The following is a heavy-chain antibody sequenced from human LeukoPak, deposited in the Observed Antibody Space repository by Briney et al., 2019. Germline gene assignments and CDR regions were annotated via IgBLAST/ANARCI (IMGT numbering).Heavy chain of an antibody. Sequence: GASVKVSCKASGYTFTIYGISWVRQAPGQGLEWMGWISAYNGSTNYAQKLQGRVTMTTDTSTSTAYMELRSLRSDDTAVYYCARGPPLGYCSGGSCHPAFDYWGQGALVTVSS. J-gene: IGHJ4*02. CDR3: ARGPPLGYCSGGSCHPAFDY. V-gene: IGHV1-18*01. D-gene: IGHD2-15*01. CDR2: ISAYNGST. CDR1: GYTFTIYG.